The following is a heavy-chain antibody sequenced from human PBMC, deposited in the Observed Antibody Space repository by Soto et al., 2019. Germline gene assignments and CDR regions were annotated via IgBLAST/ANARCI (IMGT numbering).Heavy chain of an antibody. V-gene: IGHV4-30-4*01. D-gene: IGHD1-1*01. CDR2: IYYSGST. CDR3: ARELEAPTGGMDV. Sequence: PSETLSLTCTFSCGSIISGDYYWSWIRQPPGKGLEWIGYIYYSGSTYYNPSLKSRVTISVDTSKNQFSLKLSSVTAADTAVYYCARELEAPTGGMDVWGQGTTVTVSS. J-gene: IGHJ6*02. CDR1: CGSIISGDYY.